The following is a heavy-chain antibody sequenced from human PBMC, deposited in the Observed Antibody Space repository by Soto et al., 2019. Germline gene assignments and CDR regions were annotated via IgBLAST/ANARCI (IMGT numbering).Heavy chain of an antibody. D-gene: IGHD2-8*01. J-gene: IGHJ5*02. Sequence: SETLSLTCTVSGCSISSSSYYWGWIRQPPGKGLEWIGSIYYSGSTYYNPSLKSRVTISVDTSKNQFSLKLSSLTAADTAVYYCARHDIVLMVYSPFDPRGQGTLVTVSS. CDR3: ARHDIVLMVYSPFDP. CDR2: IYYSGST. CDR1: GCSISSSSYY. V-gene: IGHV4-39*01.